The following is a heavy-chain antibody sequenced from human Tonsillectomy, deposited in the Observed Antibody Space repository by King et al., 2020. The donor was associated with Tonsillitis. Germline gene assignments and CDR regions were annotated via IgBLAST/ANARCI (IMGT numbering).Heavy chain of an antibody. Sequence: QLVQSGAGVKKPGASVKVSCKASGYTFTSYGIIWVRQAPGQGLEWMGWISTYNGNTNYAQRVKGRVTMTTDTSKSTPYMELRSLRSEDTAVYYCARVGDIVVVPAAINWGQGTLVTVSS. CDR3: ARVGDIVVVPAAIN. CDR2: ISTYNGNT. CDR1: GYTFTSYG. D-gene: IGHD2-2*01. V-gene: IGHV1-18*01. J-gene: IGHJ4*02.